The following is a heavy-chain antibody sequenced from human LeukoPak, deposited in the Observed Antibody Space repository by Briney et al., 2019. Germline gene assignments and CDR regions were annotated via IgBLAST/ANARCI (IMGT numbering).Heavy chain of an antibody. CDR1: GFTFSSYE. CDR2: ISRSGSTI. V-gene: IGHV3-48*03. CDR3: ARELRTPYDILGRGNAFDI. Sequence: GGSLRLSCAASGFTFSSYEMNWVRQAPGKGLEWVSYISRSGSTIYYADSVKGRFTISRDNARNSLYLQMNSLRAEDTAVYYCARELRTPYDILGRGNAFDIWGQGTMVTVSS. J-gene: IGHJ3*02. D-gene: IGHD3-9*01.